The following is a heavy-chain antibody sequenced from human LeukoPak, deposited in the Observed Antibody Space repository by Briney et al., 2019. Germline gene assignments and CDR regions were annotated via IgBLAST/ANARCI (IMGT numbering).Heavy chain of an antibody. CDR2: IYPGDSDT. Sequence: GESLKISCKGSGHSFTSYWIGWVRQMPGKGLEWMGIIYPGDSDTRYSPSFQGQVTISADKSISTAYLQWSSLKASDTAMYYCARTSYYDSSGYYLRAAFDIWGQGTMVTVSS. CDR1: GHSFTSYW. CDR3: ARTSYYDSSGYYLRAAFDI. J-gene: IGHJ3*02. V-gene: IGHV5-51*01. D-gene: IGHD3-22*01.